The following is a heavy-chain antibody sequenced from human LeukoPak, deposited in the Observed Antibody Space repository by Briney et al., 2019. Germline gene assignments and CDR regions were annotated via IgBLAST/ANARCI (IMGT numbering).Heavy chain of an antibody. V-gene: IGHV4-34*01. CDR3: ARWASRGNYGDYYYFDY. J-gene: IGHJ4*02. Sequence: SETLSLTCAVYGGSFSGYYWSWIRQPPGKGLEWIGGINHSGSTNYNPSLKSRVTISVDTSKNQFSLKLSSVTAADTAVYYCARWASRGNYGDYYYFDYWGQGTLVTVSS. CDR1: GGSFSGYY. CDR2: INHSGST. D-gene: IGHD4-17*01.